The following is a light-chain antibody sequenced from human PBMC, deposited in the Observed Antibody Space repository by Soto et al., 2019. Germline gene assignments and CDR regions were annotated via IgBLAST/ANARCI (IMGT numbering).Light chain of an antibody. CDR3: QQYSNWPPLYT. J-gene: IGKJ2*01. V-gene: IGKV3-15*01. CDR1: QSVSSY. CDR2: DAS. Sequence: EIVMTQSPATLSVSPGERATLSCRASQSVSSYLAWYQQKPGLPPRLLIYDASTRATGIPDRFSGSGSGTDFTLTISSLQSADFAVYFCQQYSNWPPLYTFGRGTKLDI.